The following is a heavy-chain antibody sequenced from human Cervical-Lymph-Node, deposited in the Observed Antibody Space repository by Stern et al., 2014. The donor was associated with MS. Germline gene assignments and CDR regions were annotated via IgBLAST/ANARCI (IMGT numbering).Heavy chain of an antibody. CDR3: ARSNDYGDFYGMDV. J-gene: IGHJ6*02. D-gene: IGHD4-17*01. Sequence: ESGPALVRPTQTLTLTCTFSGFSLNTLGMCVSWIRQPPGKALEWLARIDWDDDTYYSASLETRLSISKDTSKDQVVLTMTNMDPADTATYYCARSNDYGDFYGMDVWGQVTTVTVSS. V-gene: IGHV2-70*11. CDR2: IDWDDDT. CDR1: GFSLNTLGMC.